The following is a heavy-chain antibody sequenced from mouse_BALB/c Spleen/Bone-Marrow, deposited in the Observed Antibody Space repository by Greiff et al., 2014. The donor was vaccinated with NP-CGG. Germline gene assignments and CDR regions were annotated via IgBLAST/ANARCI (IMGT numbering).Heavy chain of an antibody. CDR2: ISSGGST. Sequence: EVMLVESGGGLVKPGGSLKLSCAASGFTFSSYAMSWVRQTPEKRLEWVASISSGGSTYYPDSVKGRFTISRDNARNILYLQMSSLRSEDTAMYYRARGYDGYYGFAYWGQGTLVTVSA. V-gene: IGHV5-6-5*01. CDR1: GFTFSSYA. J-gene: IGHJ3*01. D-gene: IGHD2-3*01. CDR3: ARGYDGYYGFAY.